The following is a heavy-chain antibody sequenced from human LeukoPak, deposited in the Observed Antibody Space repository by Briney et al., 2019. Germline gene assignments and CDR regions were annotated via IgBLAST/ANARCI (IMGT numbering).Heavy chain of an antibody. Sequence: GGSLRLSCAASGFTFSSYWMSWVRQAPGKGLEGVANIKQDGSEKYYVDSVKGRFPISRDNAKNSLYLQMNSLRAEDTAVYYCARESRYFDWFPIMDVWGQGTTVTVSS. CDR2: IKQDGSEK. D-gene: IGHD3-9*01. CDR1: GFTFSSYW. CDR3: ARESRYFDWFPIMDV. V-gene: IGHV3-7*01. J-gene: IGHJ6*02.